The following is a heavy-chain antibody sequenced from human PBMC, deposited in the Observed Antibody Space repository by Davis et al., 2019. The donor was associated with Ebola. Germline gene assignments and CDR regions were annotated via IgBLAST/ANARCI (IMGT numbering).Heavy chain of an antibody. D-gene: IGHD6-19*01. CDR2: ISYDGSNK. CDR1: GFTFSSYG. V-gene: IGHV3-30*18. Sequence: GESLKISCAASGFTFSSYGMHWVRQAPGKGLEWVAVISYDGSNKYYADSVKGRFTISRDNSKNTLYLQMNSLRAEDTAVYYCAKDLMLGQWLVPGVYWGQGTLVTVSS. J-gene: IGHJ4*02. CDR3: AKDLMLGQWLVPGVY.